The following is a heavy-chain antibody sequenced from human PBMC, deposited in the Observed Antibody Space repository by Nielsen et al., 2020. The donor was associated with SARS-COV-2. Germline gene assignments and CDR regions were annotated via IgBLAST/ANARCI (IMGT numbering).Heavy chain of an antibody. CDR3: AVLWFGELFGVGAFDI. CDR1: GYSFTSYW. D-gene: IGHD3-10*01. CDR2: IYPGDSDT. V-gene: IGHV5-51*01. Sequence: GESPKISCKGSGYSFTSYWIGWVRQMPGKGLEWMGIIYPGDSDTRYSPSFQGQVTISADKSISTAYLQWSSLKASDTAMYYCAVLWFGELFGVGAFDIWGQGTMVTVSS. J-gene: IGHJ3*02.